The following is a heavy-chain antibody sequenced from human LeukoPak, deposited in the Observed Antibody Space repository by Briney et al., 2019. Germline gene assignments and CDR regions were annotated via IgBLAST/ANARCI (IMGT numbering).Heavy chain of an antibody. J-gene: IGHJ4*02. CDR1: RFTFSSYS. Sequence: GGSLRLSCAASRFTFSSYSMNWVRQAPGKGLEWVSSISSSGSYIYYADSVKGRFTISRDNAKNSLYPQMNSLRAEDAAVYYCARGDIAAAGTSYYWGQGTLVTVSS. CDR3: ARGDIAAAGTSYY. CDR2: ISSSGSYI. V-gene: IGHV3-21*01. D-gene: IGHD6-13*01.